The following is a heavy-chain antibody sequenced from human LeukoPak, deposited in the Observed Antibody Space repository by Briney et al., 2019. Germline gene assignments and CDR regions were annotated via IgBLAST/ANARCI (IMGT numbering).Heavy chain of an antibody. J-gene: IGHJ4*02. CDR1: GGSISSYY. CDR2: VYYSGST. V-gene: IGHV4-59*01. D-gene: IGHD2-2*01. Sequence: PSETLSLTCTVSGGSISSYYWSWIRQPPGKGLEYIGYVYYSGSTNYNPSLKSQVTISIDTSKNQFSLNLNSVTAADTAVYYCARSQYTYALFDFWGQGALVTVSS. CDR3: ARSQYTYALFDF.